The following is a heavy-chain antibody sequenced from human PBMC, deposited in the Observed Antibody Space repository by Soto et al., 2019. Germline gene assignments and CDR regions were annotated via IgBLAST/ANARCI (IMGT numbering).Heavy chain of an antibody. CDR1: GGSISSGDYS. V-gene: IGHV4-30-2*01. CDR2: IYYGGST. D-gene: IGHD3-22*01. Sequence: QPQLQESGSGLVKPSQTLSLTCAVSGGSISSGDYSWNWIRQPPGKGLEWIGYIYYGGSTYYNPSLQSRVTMSVDRSRNQFSLKLNSVTAADTAVYYCARVRREYDNSGPVDYWGQGTLVTVSS. CDR3: ARVRREYDNSGPVDY. J-gene: IGHJ4*02.